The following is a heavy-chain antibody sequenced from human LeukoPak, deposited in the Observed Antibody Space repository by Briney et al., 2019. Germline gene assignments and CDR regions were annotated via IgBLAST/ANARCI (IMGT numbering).Heavy chain of an antibody. J-gene: IGHJ5*02. D-gene: IGHD3-22*01. V-gene: IGHV1-69*05. CDR1: GGTFSSYA. Sequence: SVKVSCKASGGTFSSYAISWVRQAPGQGLEWMGGIIPIFGTANCAQKFQGRVTITTDESTSTAYMELSSLRSEDTAVYYCACSGYYLEGTYNWFDPWGQGTLVTVSS. CDR3: ACSGYYLEGTYNWFDP. CDR2: IIPIFGTA.